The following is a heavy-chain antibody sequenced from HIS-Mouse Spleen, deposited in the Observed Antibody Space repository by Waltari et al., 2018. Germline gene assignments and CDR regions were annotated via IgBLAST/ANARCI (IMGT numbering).Heavy chain of an antibody. CDR1: GGSISSYY. D-gene: IGHD3-9*01. V-gene: IGHV4-59*01. CDR3: ARGTPRSPNISLRDKAFDI. CDR2: IYYSGST. J-gene: IGHJ3*02. Sequence: QVQLQESGPGLVKPSETLSLTCTVSGGSISSYYWSWIRQPPGKGLEWIGYIYYSGSTNYNPSLKSRVTISVGTSKNQFSLKLSSVTAADTAVYYCARGTPRSPNISLRDKAFDIWGQGTMVTVSS.